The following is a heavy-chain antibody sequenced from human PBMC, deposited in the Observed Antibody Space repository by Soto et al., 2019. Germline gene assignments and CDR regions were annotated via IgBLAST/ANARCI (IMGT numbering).Heavy chain of an antibody. J-gene: IGHJ6*02. CDR2: LWYDGSNK. V-gene: IGHV3-33*01. CDR3: ARRWVGSRTLYGMDV. CDR1: GFTFSSYG. Sequence: QVQLVESGGGVVQPGRSLRLSCAASGFTFSSYGMHWVRQAPGKGLEWVAALWYDGSNKNYAESVKGRFTISRDNSNNTVFLQMNSLRAEDTAVYYCARRWVGSRTLYGMDVWGQGTTVTVSS. D-gene: IGHD2-15*01.